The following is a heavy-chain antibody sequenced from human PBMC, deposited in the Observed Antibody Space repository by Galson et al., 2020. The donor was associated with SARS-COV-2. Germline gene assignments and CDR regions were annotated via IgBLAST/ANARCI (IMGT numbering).Heavy chain of an antibody. Sequence: SETLSLTCAVYGGSFSGYYWSWIRQPPGKGLEWIGEINHSGSTNYNPSLKSRVTISVDTSKNQFSLKLSSVTAADTAVYYCARGVIQVGYDFWSGYRREATTRLDYWGQGTLVTVSS. V-gene: IGHV4-34*01. CDR2: INHSGST. D-gene: IGHD3-3*01. CDR3: ARGVIQVGYDFWSGYRREATTRLDY. CDR1: GGSFSGYY. J-gene: IGHJ4*02.